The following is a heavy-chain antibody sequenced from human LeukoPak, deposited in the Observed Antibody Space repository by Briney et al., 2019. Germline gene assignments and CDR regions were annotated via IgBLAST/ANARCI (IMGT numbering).Heavy chain of an antibody. V-gene: IGHV4-59*01. CDR1: GGSISSYY. CDR2: IYYSGST. Sequence: SETLSLTCTVSGGSISSYYWSWIRQPPGKGLEWIGYIYYSGSTNYNPSLKSRVTISVDTSKNQFSLKLSSVTAADTAVYYCARETWAAAGFNWFDPWGQGTLVTVSS. J-gene: IGHJ5*02. D-gene: IGHD6-13*01. CDR3: ARETWAAAGFNWFDP.